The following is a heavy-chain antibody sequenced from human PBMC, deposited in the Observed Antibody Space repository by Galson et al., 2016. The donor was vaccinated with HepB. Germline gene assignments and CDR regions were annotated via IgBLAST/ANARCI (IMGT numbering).Heavy chain of an antibody. CDR2: TYYRSKWYN. CDR1: GDSVSSDSTS. V-gene: IGHV6-1*01. CDR3: ARGSTLHP. Sequence: CAISGDSVSSDSTSWNWIRQSPSRGLEWLGRTYYRSKWYNDYAASVESRITINPDTSNNQFSLRLDSVTPEDTAVYYCARGSTLHPWGQGTLVTVSS. J-gene: IGHJ5*02. D-gene: IGHD1-26*01.